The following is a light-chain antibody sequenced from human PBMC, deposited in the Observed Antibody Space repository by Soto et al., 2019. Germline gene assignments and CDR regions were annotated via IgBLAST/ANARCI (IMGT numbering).Light chain of an antibody. CDR1: QDISNY. V-gene: IGKV1-27*01. Sequence: DVQMTQSPSSLSTSVGDRVIITCQSSQDISNYLAWYQQKPGKVPKLLIYAASALQSGVPSRFSGSGSGSDFTLTISSLQPEDVATYYCQKYNNAPLTFGGGTRVDIK. CDR2: AAS. CDR3: QKYNNAPLT. J-gene: IGKJ4*01.